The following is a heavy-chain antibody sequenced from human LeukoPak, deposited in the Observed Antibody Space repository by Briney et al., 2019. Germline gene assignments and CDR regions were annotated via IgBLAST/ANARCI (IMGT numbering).Heavy chain of an antibody. CDR3: ARGLRQRFGAFDI. CDR1: VYTFTGYY. D-gene: IGHD4-17*01. V-gene: IGHV1-2*02. J-gene: IGHJ3*02. Sequence: ASVKVSCKASVYTFTGYYMHWVRQAPGQGLEWMGWINPNSGGTNYAQKFQGRVTMTRDTPISTAYMELSRLRSDDTAVYYCARGLRQRFGAFDIWGQGTMVTVSS. CDR2: INPNSGGT.